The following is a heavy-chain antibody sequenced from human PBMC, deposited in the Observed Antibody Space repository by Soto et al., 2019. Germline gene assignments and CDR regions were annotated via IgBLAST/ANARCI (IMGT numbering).Heavy chain of an antibody. D-gene: IGHD6-13*01. CDR3: ARKLIAASGTFDY. CDR1: GYTFTGYY. J-gene: IGHJ4*02. CDR2: INPNTGVT. V-gene: IGHV1-2*02. Sequence: QVHLVQSGAEVQKPGASVKVSCKASGYTFTGYYLHWVRQAPGQGLEWMEWINPNTGVTSFAQNFQGRVTMTRDTSIRTAYMELSWLRSDDTAIYYCARKLIAASGTFDYWGQGTLVTVSS.